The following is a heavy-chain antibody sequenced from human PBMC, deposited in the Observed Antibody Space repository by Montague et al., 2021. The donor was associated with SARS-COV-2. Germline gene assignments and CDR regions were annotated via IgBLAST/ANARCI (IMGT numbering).Heavy chain of an antibody. Sequence: SETLSLTCIVSGESIDRDTYYWGWIRQSPGKGLEWIGILSSSGSPYYNPSLRSRVTISMDTSKNHFSLKVNSVTATDTAVYFCARPGSVSGWFYFDDWGQGTLVSVSS. J-gene: IGHJ4*02. V-gene: IGHV4-39*02. D-gene: IGHD5/OR15-5a*01. CDR2: LSSSGSP. CDR1: GESIDRDTYY. CDR3: ARPGSVSGWFYFDD.